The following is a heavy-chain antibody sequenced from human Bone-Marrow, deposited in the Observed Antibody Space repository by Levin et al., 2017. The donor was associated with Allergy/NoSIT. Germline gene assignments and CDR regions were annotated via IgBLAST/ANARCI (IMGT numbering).Heavy chain of an antibody. CDR1: GFTFSSYS. CDR2: ISSSSSTI. J-gene: IGHJ4*02. V-gene: IGHV3-48*04. CDR3: ARDARELTTVTTFDY. Sequence: GGSLRLSCAASGFTFSSYSMNWVRQAPGKGLEWVSYISSSSSTIYYADSVKGRFTISRDNAKNSLYLQMNSLRAEDTAVYYCARDARELTTVTTFDYWGQGTLVTVSS. D-gene: IGHD4-17*01.